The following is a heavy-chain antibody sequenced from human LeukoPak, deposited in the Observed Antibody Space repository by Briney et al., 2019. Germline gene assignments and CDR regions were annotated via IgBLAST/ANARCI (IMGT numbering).Heavy chain of an antibody. CDR2: INPNSGNT. V-gene: IGHV1-8*01. D-gene: IGHD6-19*01. J-gene: IGHJ4*02. Sequence: ASVKVSCKASGYTFTSYDINWVRQAPGQGLEWMGWINPNSGNTGYSQKFQGRVTMTRNTSISTAYMELSSLRSEDTAVYYCARAPYSSGCDYWGQGTLVTVSS. CDR3: ARAPYSSGCDY. CDR1: GYTFTSYD.